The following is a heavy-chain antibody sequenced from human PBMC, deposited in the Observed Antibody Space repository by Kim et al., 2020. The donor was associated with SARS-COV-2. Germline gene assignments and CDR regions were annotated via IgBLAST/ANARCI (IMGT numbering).Heavy chain of an antibody. CDR1: GFTFDDYA. D-gene: IGHD3-3*01. CDR3: AIDPPGTIFGVVNQYGMDV. Sequence: GGSLRLSCAASGFTFDDYAMHWVRQAPGKGLEWVSLISGDGGSTYYADSVKGRFTISRDNSKNSLYLQMNSLRTEDTALYYCAIDPPGTIFGVVNQYGMDVWGQGTTVTVSS. CDR2: ISGDGGST. J-gene: IGHJ6*02. V-gene: IGHV3-43*02.